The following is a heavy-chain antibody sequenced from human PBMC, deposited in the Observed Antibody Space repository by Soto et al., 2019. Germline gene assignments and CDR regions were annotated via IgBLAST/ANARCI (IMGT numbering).Heavy chain of an antibody. CDR3: ERHKGLEAAGITCFDT. D-gene: IGHD3-10*01. V-gene: IGHV4-4*07. CDR2: IHSSGST. Sequence: SETLSLTCTVSGASLNSYHWSWIRQPAGKGLEWIGHIHSSGSTNYNPSLKSRVTMSVDTSKNQFSLRRMSLTAAETPVYYGERHKGLEAAGITCFDTWGQGSLVTVSS. CDR1: GASLNSYH. J-gene: IGHJ5*02.